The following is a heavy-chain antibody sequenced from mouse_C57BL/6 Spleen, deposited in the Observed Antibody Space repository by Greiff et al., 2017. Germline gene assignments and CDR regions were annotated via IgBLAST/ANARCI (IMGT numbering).Heavy chain of an antibody. J-gene: IGHJ4*01. V-gene: IGHV3-6*01. CDR3: AGDY. CDR1: GYSITSGYY. CDR2: ISYDGSN. Sequence: EVKLVESGPGLVKPSPSLSLTCSVTGYSITSGYYWNWIRQFPGNKLEWMGYISYDGSNNYNPSLKNRISITRDTSKNQFFLKLNSETTEDTATYYCAGDYWGQGTSGTVSS.